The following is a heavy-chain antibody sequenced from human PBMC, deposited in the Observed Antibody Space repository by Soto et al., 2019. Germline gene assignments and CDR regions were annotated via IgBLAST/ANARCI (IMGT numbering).Heavy chain of an antibody. CDR3: ARDYYDGSGYYYAFDY. CDR2: ISSSSITI. D-gene: IGHD3-22*01. J-gene: IGHJ4*02. V-gene: IGHV3-48*02. Sequence: PGGSLRLSCAASGFTFSSYSINWVRQAPWKGLEWVSYISSSSITIYYADSVKGRFTISRDNAKNALYLQMNSLRDEDTAVYYCARDYYDGSGYYYAFDYWGQGTLVTVCS. CDR1: GFTFSSYS.